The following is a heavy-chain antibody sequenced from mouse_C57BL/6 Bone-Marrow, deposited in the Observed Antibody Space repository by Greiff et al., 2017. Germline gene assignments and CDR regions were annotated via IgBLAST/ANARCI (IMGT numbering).Heavy chain of an antibody. CDR3: ARRDYSKRGNFDY. D-gene: IGHD2-5*01. J-gene: IGHJ2*01. Sequence: QVQLQQPGAELVMPGASVKLSCKASGYTFTSYWMHWVKQRPGQGLEWIGEIDPSDSSTNYNQKFKGKSTLTVDKSSSTAYMQLSSLTSEDSAVYYCARRDYSKRGNFDYWGQGTTLTVSS. CDR1: GYTFTSYW. V-gene: IGHV1-69*01. CDR2: IDPSDSST.